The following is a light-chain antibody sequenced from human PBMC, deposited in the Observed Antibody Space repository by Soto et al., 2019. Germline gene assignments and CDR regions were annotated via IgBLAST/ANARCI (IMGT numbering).Light chain of an antibody. Sequence: QSVLTQPPSVSGAPGQRVTISCTGSSSNIGAGYDVHWYQQLPGTAPKLLIYGNSNRPSGVPDRFSGSKSGTSASLAITGLQAEDEADYYCQSYDSSPGWVVFGGGTKLTVL. CDR2: GNS. V-gene: IGLV1-40*01. J-gene: IGLJ2*01. CDR1: SSNIGAGYD. CDR3: QSYDSSPGWVV.